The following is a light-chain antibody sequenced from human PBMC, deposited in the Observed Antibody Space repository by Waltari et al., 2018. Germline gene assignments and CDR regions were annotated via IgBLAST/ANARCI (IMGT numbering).Light chain of an antibody. CDR3: QQSYSSLTWT. V-gene: IGKV1-39*01. CDR1: QSITNS. J-gene: IGKJ1*01. Sequence: DIQMTQSPSSLSASIGDRVTITCRASQSITNSLNWYQQKPGKAPKLLYYADSTLQSGVPSRFTGSGSGTDFALTISSLHPEDFATYYGQQSYSSLTWTFGQGTKVEI. CDR2: ADS.